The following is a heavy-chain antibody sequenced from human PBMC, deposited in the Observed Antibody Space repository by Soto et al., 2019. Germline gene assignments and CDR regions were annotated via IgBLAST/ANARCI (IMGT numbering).Heavy chain of an antibody. V-gene: IGHV3-23*01. CDR3: ATESYWHLDV. J-gene: IGHJ6*04. D-gene: IGHD2-8*02. Sequence: EVQLLESGGGLAQPGGSLRLTCAASGFSFSSQYTTWVRQAPGKGLEWVSTISSRGDTTFYADSVKGRFTISRDNYKSELYLQMLSLRGEDTTIYYCATESYWHLDVWGKGTTETVPS. CDR2: ISSRGDTT. CDR1: GFSFSSQY.